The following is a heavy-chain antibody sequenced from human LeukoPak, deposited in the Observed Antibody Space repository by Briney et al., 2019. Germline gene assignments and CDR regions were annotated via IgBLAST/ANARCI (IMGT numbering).Heavy chain of an antibody. J-gene: IGHJ5*02. CDR3: ARDSAGDYWLDP. Sequence: PSEILSLTCTVSGGPISGYYWNWIRQPPGKGLEWIGSIYYSGRTSFNGSLKTRITMSVDTSKNQFSLKLTSVTTADTAVYFCARDSAGDYWLDPWAQGTPVTVSS. CDR2: IYYSGRT. CDR1: GGPISGYY. V-gene: IGHV4-59*01. D-gene: IGHD7-27*01.